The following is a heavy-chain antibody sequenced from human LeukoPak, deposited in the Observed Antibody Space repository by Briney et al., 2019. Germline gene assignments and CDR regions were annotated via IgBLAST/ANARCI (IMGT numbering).Heavy chain of an antibody. D-gene: IGHD2-2*01. CDR3: ARDFVVPAAMRSPRRYYFDY. V-gene: IGHV1-69*05. CDR1: GGTFSSYA. CDR2: IIHIFGTA. J-gene: IGHJ4*02. Sequence: SVKVSCKASGGTFSSYAISWVRQAPGQGLEWMGGIIHIFGTANYAQKFQGRVTITTDESTSTAYMELSSLRSEDTAVYYCARDFVVPAAMRSPRRYYFDYWGQGTLVTVSS.